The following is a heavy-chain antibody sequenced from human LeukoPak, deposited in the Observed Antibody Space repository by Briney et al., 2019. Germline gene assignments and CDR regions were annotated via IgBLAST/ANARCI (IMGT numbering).Heavy chain of an antibody. J-gene: IGHJ4*02. CDR3: ATSPYYYDSSGSDPFDY. D-gene: IGHD3-22*01. CDR1: GGTFSSYA. CDR2: IIPIFGTA. V-gene: IGHV1-69*13. Sequence: GASVKVSCKASGGTFSSYAISWVRQAPGQGLEWMGGIIPIFGTANYAQKFQGRVTITADESTSTAYMELSSLRSEDTAVYYCATSPYYYDSSGSDPFDYWGQGTLVTVSS.